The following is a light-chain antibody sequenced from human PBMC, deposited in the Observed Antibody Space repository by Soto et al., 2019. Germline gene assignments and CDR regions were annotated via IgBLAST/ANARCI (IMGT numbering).Light chain of an antibody. J-gene: IGKJ5*01. CDR2: AAS. CDR1: QSVSNSR. Sequence: EIMLTQSPGTLSLSPGERATLSCRASQSVSNSRVSWYQQKPGHSPRFLIYAASTRPTGIPDMFSGSGSGTVFPLTISRLAHEYVVLYYWQHYGSSLIFGQGTRLEIK. CDR3: QHYGSSLI. V-gene: IGKV3-20*01.